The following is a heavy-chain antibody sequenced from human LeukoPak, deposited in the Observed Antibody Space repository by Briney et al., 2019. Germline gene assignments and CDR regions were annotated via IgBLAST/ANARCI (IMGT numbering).Heavy chain of an antibody. Sequence: SETLSVTCTVSGGSISSYYWSWIRQPPGKGLEWIGYIYYSGSTNYNPSLKSRVTISVDTSKNQFSLKLSSVTAADTAVYYCARDLYPGYPGRNWGQGTLVTVSS. V-gene: IGHV4-59*01. D-gene: IGHD5-18*01. CDR1: GGSISSYY. J-gene: IGHJ4*02. CDR3: ARDLYPGYPGRN. CDR2: IYYSGST.